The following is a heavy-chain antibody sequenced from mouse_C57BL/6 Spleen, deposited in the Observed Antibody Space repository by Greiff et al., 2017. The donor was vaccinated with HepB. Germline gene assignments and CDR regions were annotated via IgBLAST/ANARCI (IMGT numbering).Heavy chain of an antibody. D-gene: IGHD2-4*01. V-gene: IGHV3-5*01. CDR1: GISITTGNYR. CDR2: IYYSGTI. J-gene: IGHJ2*01. CDR3: ARDGGLRRLGYFDY. Sequence: EVQGVESGPGLVKPSQTVFLTCTVTGISITTGNYRWSWIRQFPGNKLEWIGYIYYSGTITYNPSLTSRTTITRDTPKNQFFLEMNSLTAEDTATYFCARDGGLRRLGYFDYWGQGTTLTVSS.